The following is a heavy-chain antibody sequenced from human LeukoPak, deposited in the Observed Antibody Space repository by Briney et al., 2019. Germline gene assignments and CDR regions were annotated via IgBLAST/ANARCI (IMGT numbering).Heavy chain of an antibody. D-gene: IGHD3-10*01. V-gene: IGHV1-8*02. CDR2: MNPNSGNT. CDR3: AMLWFGDLDAFDI. CDR1: GYTFTSYA. Sequence: GASVKVSCKASGYTFTSYAMHWVRQAPGQGLEWMGWMNPNSGNTGYAQKFQGRVTMTRNTSISTAYMELSSLRSEDTAVYYCAMLWFGDLDAFDIWGQGTMVTVSS. J-gene: IGHJ3*02.